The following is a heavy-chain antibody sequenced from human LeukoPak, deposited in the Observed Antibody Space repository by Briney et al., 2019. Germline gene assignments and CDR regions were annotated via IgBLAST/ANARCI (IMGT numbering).Heavy chain of an antibody. J-gene: IGHJ4*02. CDR2: ISYDGSNK. V-gene: IGHV3-30*04. CDR1: GFTFSSYA. D-gene: IGHD3-9*01. CDR3: ARFPDFDWLFFDY. Sequence: PGRSLRLSCAASGFTFSSYAMHWVRQAPGKGLEWVALISYDGSNKYYADSVKGRFTISRDNSKNTLYLQMNSLRAEDTAVYYCARFPDFDWLFFDYWGQGTLVTVSS.